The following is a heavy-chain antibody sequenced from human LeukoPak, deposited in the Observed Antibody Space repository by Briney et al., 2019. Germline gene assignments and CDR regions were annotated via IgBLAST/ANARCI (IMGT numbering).Heavy chain of an antibody. V-gene: IGHV4-61*02. CDR3: ARGGPTTVTTYYYYMDV. CDR1: GGSISSGTYY. CDR2: IYTSGST. J-gene: IGHJ6*03. Sequence: PSETLSLTCTVSGGSISSGTYYWNWIRQPAGKGLEWIGRIYTSGSTIYNPSLKSRVTISVDTSKNQFSLKLSSVTAADTAVYYCARGGPTTVTTYYYYMDVWGKGTTVTVSS. D-gene: IGHD4-17*01.